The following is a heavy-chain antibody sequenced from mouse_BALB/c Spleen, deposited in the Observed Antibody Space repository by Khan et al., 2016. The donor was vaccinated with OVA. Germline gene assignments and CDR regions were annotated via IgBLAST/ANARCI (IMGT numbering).Heavy chain of an antibody. CDR1: GYSFTSDYA. J-gene: IGHJ4*01. D-gene: IGHD2-2*01. V-gene: IGHV3-2*02. CDR3: ARNGSRYNYAMDY. CDR2: ISYSGAT. Sequence: EVKLEESEPGLVKPSQSLSLTCTVTGYSFTSDYAWNWIRQFPGNKLGWMGYISYSGATTYNPALKSQILITQTTSKNQFFLQLNSVTTEDTATYYCARNGSRYNYAMDYWGQGTSVTVSS.